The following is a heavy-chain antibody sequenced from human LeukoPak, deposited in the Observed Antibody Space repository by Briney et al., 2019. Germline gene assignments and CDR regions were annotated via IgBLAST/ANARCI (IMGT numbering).Heavy chain of an antibody. CDR2: ISWNSGSI. V-gene: IGHV3-9*01. Sequence: GGPLRLSCAASGFTFDDYAMHWVRQAPGKGLEWVSGISWNSGSIGYADSVKGRFTISRDNAKNSLYLQMNSLRAEDTALYYCAKDMGYCSSTSCIDYYYYYGMGVWGQGTTVTVSS. CDR1: GFTFDDYA. D-gene: IGHD2-2*01. J-gene: IGHJ6*02. CDR3: AKDMGYCSSTSCIDYYYYYGMGV.